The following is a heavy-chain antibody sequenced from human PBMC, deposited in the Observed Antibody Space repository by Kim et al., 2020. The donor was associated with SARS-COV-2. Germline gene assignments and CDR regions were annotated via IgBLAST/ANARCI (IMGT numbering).Heavy chain of an antibody. J-gene: IGHJ6*02. CDR2: YI. V-gene: IGHV3-21*01. Sequence: YIYYADTVKGRFTVTGDNAKTSLSLQMNNLRAEDTALYYCARDFYYYGLDVWGQGTTVTVSS. CDR3: ARDFYYYGLDV.